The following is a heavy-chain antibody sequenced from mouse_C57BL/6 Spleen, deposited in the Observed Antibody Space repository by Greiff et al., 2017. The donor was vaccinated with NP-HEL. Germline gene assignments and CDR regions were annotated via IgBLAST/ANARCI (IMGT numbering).Heavy chain of an antibody. CDR2: IYPGDGDT. CDR3: ARSWDDAMDY. CDR1: GYAFSSSW. Sequence: QVQLQQSGPELVKPGASVKISCKASGYAFSSSWMNWVKQRPGKGLEWIGRIYPGDGDTNYNGKFKGKATLTADKSSSTAYMQLSSLTSEDSAVYFCARSWDDAMDYWGQGTSVTVSS. J-gene: IGHJ4*01. V-gene: IGHV1-82*01. D-gene: IGHD4-1*01.